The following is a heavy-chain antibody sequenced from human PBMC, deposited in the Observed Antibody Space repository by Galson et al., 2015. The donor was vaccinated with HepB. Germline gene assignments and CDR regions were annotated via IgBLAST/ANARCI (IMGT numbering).Heavy chain of an antibody. V-gene: IGHV7-4-1*02. Sequence: SVKVSCKASGYTFNNYGINWVRQAPGQGLEWMGRINTNTGNPTYAQGFTGRFVFSLDTSVSTAYLQISSLKAEDTAFYFCARAEGSGYYYEGYWGQGTLVTVSS. D-gene: IGHD3-22*01. J-gene: IGHJ4*02. CDR2: INTNTGNP. CDR1: GYTFNNYG. CDR3: ARAEGSGYYYEGY.